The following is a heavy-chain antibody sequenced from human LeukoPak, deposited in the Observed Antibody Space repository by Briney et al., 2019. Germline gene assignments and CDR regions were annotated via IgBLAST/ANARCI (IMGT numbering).Heavy chain of an antibody. CDR2: ISYSGST. V-gene: IGHV4-59*01. J-gene: IGHJ4*02. D-gene: IGHD4/OR15-4a*01. Sequence: PSETLSLTCTVSGGSISSYYWSWVRQPPGKGLEWIGHISYSGSTNYNPSLKSRVTISVDTSKNQFSLKLSSVTAADTAVYYCASSAVPSVLTRFDYWGQGTLVTVSS. CDR1: GGSISSYY. CDR3: ASSAVPSVLTRFDY.